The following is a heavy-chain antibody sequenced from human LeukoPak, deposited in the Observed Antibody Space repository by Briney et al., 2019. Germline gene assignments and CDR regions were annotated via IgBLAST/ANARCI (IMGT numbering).Heavy chain of an antibody. CDR2: ISSSSSSYI. J-gene: IGHJ4*02. Sequence: PGGSLRLSCAASGFTFSSYSMNWVRQAPGKGLEWVSSISSSSSSYIYYADSVKGRFTISRDNAKNSLYLQMNSLRAEDTAVYYCARYSLAAAGIDYWGQGTLVTVSS. D-gene: IGHD6-13*01. V-gene: IGHV3-21*01. CDR1: GFTFSSYS. CDR3: ARYSLAAAGIDY.